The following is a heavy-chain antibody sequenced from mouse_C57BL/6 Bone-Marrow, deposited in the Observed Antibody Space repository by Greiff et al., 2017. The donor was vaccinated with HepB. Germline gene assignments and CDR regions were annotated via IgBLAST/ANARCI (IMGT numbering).Heavy chain of an antibody. CDR2: IDPGSGST. CDR3: ARGFTTGPYYDV. Sequence: QVQLQQPGAELVKPGASVKMSCKASGYTFTSYWITWVKQRPGQGLEWIGDIDPGSGSTNYNEKFKSKATLTVDKSSSTAYMQLSSLTSEDSAVYYWARGFTTGPYYDVWGTGTTVTVSS. D-gene: IGHD1-1*01. CDR1: GYTFTSYW. J-gene: IGHJ1*03. V-gene: IGHV1-55*01.